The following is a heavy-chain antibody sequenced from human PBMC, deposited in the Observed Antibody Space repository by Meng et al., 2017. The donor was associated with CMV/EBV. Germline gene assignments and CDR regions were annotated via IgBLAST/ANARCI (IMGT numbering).Heavy chain of an antibody. CDR3: ASLGGDIAVAGLGGDY. CDR1: GYTFTGYY. Sequence: ASVKVSCKASGYTFTGYYIHWVRQAPGQGLEWMGWINPNSGGTNYAQKFQGRVTMTRDTSISTAYMELSRLRSEDTAVYYWASLGGDIAVAGLGGDYWGQGTLVTVSS. CDR2: INPNSGGT. V-gene: IGHV1-2*02. J-gene: IGHJ4*02. D-gene: IGHD6-19*01.